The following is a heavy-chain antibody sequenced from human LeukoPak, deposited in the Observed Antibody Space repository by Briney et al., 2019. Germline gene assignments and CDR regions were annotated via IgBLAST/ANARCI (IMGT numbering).Heavy chain of an antibody. Sequence: ASVKVSCKASGYTFINYDINWVRQATGQGLEWMGWMNPNSGNTGYAQKFQGRVTMTRNTSISTAYMELSSLRSEDTAVYYCARGGSATRQIFGVVIPQYYGMDVWGQGTTVTVSS. J-gene: IGHJ6*02. CDR1: GYTFINYD. CDR3: ARGGSATRQIFGVVIPQYYGMDV. D-gene: IGHD3-3*01. V-gene: IGHV1-8*01. CDR2: MNPNSGNT.